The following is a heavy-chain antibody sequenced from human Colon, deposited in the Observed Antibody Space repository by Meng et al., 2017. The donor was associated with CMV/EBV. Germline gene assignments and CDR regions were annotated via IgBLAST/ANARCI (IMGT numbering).Heavy chain of an antibody. Sequence: TFTTYYIHWVRPAPGQGLEWMGMINPSGGSTSYSHKFQDRISMTRDTSTSTVYMNLGGLRSDDTAVYYCARDNPHPRWGWSGSPAEYWGGGSLVTVSS. CDR3: ARDNPHPRWGWSGSPAEY. V-gene: IGHV1-46*01. D-gene: IGHD3-10*01. CDR2: INPSGGST. J-gene: IGHJ4*02. CDR1: TFTTYY.